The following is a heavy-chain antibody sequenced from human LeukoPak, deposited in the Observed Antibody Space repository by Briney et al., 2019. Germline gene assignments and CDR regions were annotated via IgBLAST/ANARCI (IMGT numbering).Heavy chain of an antibody. J-gene: IGHJ2*01. D-gene: IGHD4-17*01. CDR2: IYTSGST. CDR1: GGSISSGSYY. Sequence: SETLSLTCTVSGGSISSGSYYWSWIRQPAGKGLEWIGRIYTSGSTNYNPSLKSRVTISVDTSKNQFSLKLSSVTAADTAVYYCARGTVTYAWYFDLWGRGTLVTVSS. V-gene: IGHV4-61*02. CDR3: ARGTVTYAWYFDL.